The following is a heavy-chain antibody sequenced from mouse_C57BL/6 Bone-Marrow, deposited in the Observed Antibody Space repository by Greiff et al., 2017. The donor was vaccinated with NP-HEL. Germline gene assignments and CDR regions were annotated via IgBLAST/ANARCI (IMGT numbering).Heavy chain of an antibody. CDR3: KKLFDY. D-gene: IGHD4-1*01. V-gene: IGHV14-4*01. Sequence: EVQLQQSGAELVRPGASVKLSCTASGFNIKDDYMHWVKQSPEQGLEWIGWIDPENGDTEYASKFQGKATITANTSSNTAYLQLSSLKSENTAVYYCKKLFDYWGQGTTLTVSS. CDR2: IDPENGDT. CDR1: GFNIKDDY. J-gene: IGHJ2*01.